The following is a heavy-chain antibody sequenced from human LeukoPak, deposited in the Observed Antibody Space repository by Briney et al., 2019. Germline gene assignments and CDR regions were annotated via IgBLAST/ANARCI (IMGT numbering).Heavy chain of an antibody. J-gene: IGHJ6*04. Sequence: GGSLRLSCAASGFTFSSYAMSWVRQAPGKGLEWVSAISGSGGSIYYADSVKGRFTISRDNSKNTLYLQMNSLRAEDTAVYYCAKDGVLWFGDYYYYGMDVWGKGTTATVSS. CDR2: ISGSGGSI. CDR3: AKDGVLWFGDYYYYGMDV. CDR1: GFTFSSYA. D-gene: IGHD3-10*01. V-gene: IGHV3-23*01.